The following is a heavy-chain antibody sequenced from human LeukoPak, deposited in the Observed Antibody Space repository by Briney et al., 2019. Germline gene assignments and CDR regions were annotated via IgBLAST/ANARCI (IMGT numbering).Heavy chain of an antibody. J-gene: IGHJ4*02. Sequence: GGSLRLSCAASGFTFSSYWMSWVRQAPGKGLEWVANIKQDGSEKYYVDSVKGRFTISRDNAKNSLYLQMNSLRAEDTAVYYCARGTNGLSTYFDSWGQGTLVTVSS. CDR1: GFTFSSYW. V-gene: IGHV3-7*01. D-gene: IGHD2-8*01. CDR3: ARGTNGLSTYFDS. CDR2: IKQDGSEK.